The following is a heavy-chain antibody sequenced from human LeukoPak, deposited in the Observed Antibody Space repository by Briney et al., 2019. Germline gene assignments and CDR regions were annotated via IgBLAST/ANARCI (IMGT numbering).Heavy chain of an antibody. CDR3: ARVSSYGNWFDP. Sequence: PGGSLRLSCAASGFTIRSYSMNWVRQAPGKGLEWVSSISSSSSYIYYADSVKGRFTISRDNAKNSLYLQMNSLRAEDTAVYYCARVSSYGNWFDPWGQGTLVTVSS. J-gene: IGHJ5*02. CDR2: ISSSSSYI. V-gene: IGHV3-21*01. D-gene: IGHD5-18*01. CDR1: GFTIRSYS.